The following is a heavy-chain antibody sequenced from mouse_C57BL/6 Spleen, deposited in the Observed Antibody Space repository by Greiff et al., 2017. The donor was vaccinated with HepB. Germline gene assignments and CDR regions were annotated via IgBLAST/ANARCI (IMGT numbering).Heavy chain of an antibody. D-gene: IGHD2-4*01. CDR1: GYTFTSYW. CDR3: ARFEDYDYDEGGYYAMDY. J-gene: IGHJ4*01. CDR2: IHPNSGST. Sequence: QVQLQQPGAELVKPGASVKLSCKASGYTFTSYWMHWVKQRPGQGLEWIGMIHPNSGSTKYNEKFKSKATLTVDKSSSTAYMQLSSLTSEDSAVYYCARFEDYDYDEGGYYAMDYWGQGTSVTVSS. V-gene: IGHV1-64*01.